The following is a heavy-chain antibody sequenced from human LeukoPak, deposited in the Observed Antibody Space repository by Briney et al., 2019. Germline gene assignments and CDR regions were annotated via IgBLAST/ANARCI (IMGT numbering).Heavy chain of an antibody. V-gene: IGHV4-34*01. CDR1: GGSFSGYY. J-gene: IGHJ4*02. Sequence: SETLSLTCAVYGGSFSGYYWSWIRQPPGKGLEWIGEINHSGSTNYNPSLKSRVTISVDTSKNQFSLKLSSVTAADTAVYYCARRSSRLGYYDFSSGIYYFDYWGQGTLVTVSS. CDR3: ARRSSRLGYYDFSSGIYYFDY. D-gene: IGHD3-3*01. CDR2: INHSGST.